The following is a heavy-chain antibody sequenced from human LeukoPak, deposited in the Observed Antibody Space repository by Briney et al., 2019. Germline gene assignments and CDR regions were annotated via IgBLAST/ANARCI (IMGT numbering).Heavy chain of an antibody. CDR2: MNPLSGNT. V-gene: IGHV1-8*01. J-gene: IGHJ4*02. CDR3: VRSLAVDGTRAY. Sequence: ASVKVSCKASGYSFVTSDINWVRQAAGQGLEWMGWMNPLSGNTGYAQKFQGRVTMTRNTSTGTAYMELSSLRSEDTAVYYCVRSLAVDGTRAYWGQGTSVTVS. D-gene: IGHD6-19*01. CDR1: GYSFVTSD.